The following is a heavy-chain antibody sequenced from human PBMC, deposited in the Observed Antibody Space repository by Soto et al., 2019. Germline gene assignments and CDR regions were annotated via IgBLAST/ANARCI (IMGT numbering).Heavy chain of an antibody. J-gene: IGHJ4*02. CDR3: ARGPRVGSGLD. CDR2: INHSGST. V-gene: IGHV4-34*01. Sequence: SEPLYLTCAVYVGSFSGCYWSWIRQPPGKGLEWIGEINHSGSTNYNPSLKSRVTISVDTSKNQFSLKLSSVTAADTAVYYCARGPRVGSGLDWGQGTLVTVS. CDR1: VGSFSGCY. D-gene: IGHD2-15*01.